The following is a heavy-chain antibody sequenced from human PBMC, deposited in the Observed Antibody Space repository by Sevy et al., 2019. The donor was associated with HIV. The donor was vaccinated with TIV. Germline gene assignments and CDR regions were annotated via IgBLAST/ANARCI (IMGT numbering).Heavy chain of an antibody. D-gene: IGHD3-10*01. CDR2: INPNSGGT. J-gene: IGHJ4*02. CDR1: GYTFTGYY. V-gene: IGHV1-2*02. CDR3: AGAGVTMVRGVIITEYYFDY. Sequence: ASVKVSCKASGYTFTGYYMHWVRQAPGQGLEWMGWINPNSGGTNYAQKFQGRVTMTRDTSISTAYMVLSRLRSDETTVYYCAGAGVTMVRGVIITEYYFDYWGQGTLVTVSS.